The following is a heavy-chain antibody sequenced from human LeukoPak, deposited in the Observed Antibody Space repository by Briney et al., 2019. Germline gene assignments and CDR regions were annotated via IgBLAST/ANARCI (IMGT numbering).Heavy chain of an antibody. J-gene: IGHJ4*02. Sequence: ASVKVSCKASGYTFTSYDINWVRQATGQGLEWMGWMNPNSGNTGYAQKFQGRVTMTRNTSISTAYMELSSLRSEDTAVYYCARGVEKVGASPFGYWGQGTLVTVSS. V-gene: IGHV1-8*01. CDR3: ARGVEKVGASPFGY. CDR2: MNPNSGNT. D-gene: IGHD1-26*01. CDR1: GYTFTSYD.